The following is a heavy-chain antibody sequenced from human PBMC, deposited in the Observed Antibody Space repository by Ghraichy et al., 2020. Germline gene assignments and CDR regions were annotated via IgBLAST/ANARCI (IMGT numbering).Heavy chain of an antibody. D-gene: IGHD3-22*01. CDR1: GGTFSSYV. Sequence: SVKVSCKASGGTFSSYVISCVRQSPVQGLEWMGGIIPVFGTANYAQKFQGRVTITADESTTTAYMELSSLRSEDTAVYYCARGGDYYDSSGFKWFDPWGQGTLVTVSS. V-gene: IGHV1-69*13. J-gene: IGHJ5*02. CDR2: IIPVFGTA. CDR3: ARGGDYYDSSGFKWFDP.